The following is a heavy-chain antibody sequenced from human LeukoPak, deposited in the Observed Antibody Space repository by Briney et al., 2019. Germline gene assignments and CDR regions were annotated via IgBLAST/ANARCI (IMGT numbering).Heavy chain of an antibody. D-gene: IGHD2-2*01. CDR3: ARDLADCSSTTCPVRAFDI. CDR1: GGSISSYY. Sequence: SETLSLTCTVSGGSISSYYWSWFRQPPGNGLEWVGYIYYSGSTNYNPSLKSRVTISVDTSKNQFSLKLSSVTAADTAVYYCARDLADCSSTTCPVRAFDIWGQGTMVTVSS. V-gene: IGHV4-59*01. J-gene: IGHJ3*02. CDR2: IYYSGST.